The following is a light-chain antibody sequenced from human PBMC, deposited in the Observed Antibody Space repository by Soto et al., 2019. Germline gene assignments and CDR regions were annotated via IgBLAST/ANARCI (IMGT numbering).Light chain of an antibody. CDR2: EAS. J-gene: IGKJ1*01. Sequence: EVVLTQSPATLLLSPGEGATLSCRASQSISSYLAWYQQKPGQTPRLLIYEASNRASGIPARFSGSGSGTDFTLTISSLEPEDIGIYYCQQRNSWPPTWAFGQGTKVDIK. CDR1: QSISSY. V-gene: IGKV3-11*01. CDR3: QQRNSWPPTWA.